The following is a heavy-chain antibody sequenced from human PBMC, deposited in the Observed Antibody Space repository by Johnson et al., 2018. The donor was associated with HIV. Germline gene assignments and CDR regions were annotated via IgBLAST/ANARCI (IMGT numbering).Heavy chain of an antibody. Sequence: VQLVESGGGVVQPGRSLRLSCAVSGFTFSSYAMHWVRQAPGKGLEWVAIISYDGSNKYYADSVKGLFTISRDNSKNTLYLQMNSLRAEDTAVYYCARDDLRDTGAFDIWGQGTMVTVCS. V-gene: IGHV3-30-3*01. CDR3: ARDDLRDTGAFDI. J-gene: IGHJ3*02. CDR1: GFTFSSYA. CDR2: ISYDGSNK. D-gene: IGHD2-8*02.